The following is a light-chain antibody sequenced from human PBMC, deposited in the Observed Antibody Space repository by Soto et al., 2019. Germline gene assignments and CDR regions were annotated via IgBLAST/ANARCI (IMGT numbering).Light chain of an antibody. CDR1: SSDIGAYNY. CDR3: SSYTTSSPLV. Sequence: QSVLTQPASVSGSPGQSITISCSGTSSDIGAYNYVSWYQHHPDKAPKFMIYEVSNRPLGVSDRFSASKSGNTAYLTISGLQAEDEADYYCSSYTTSSPLVFGTGTKVTVL. V-gene: IGLV2-14*01. CDR2: EVS. J-gene: IGLJ1*01.